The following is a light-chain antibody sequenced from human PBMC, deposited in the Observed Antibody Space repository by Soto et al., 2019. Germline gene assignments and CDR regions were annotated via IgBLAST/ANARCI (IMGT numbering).Light chain of an antibody. V-gene: IGKV3-11*01. CDR2: GAF. CDR1: PSVTNF. Sequence: EIVLTQSPATLSFSPWERSTLSFGASPSVTNFLAWYQQKPGQAPRLLIYGAFNRATGIPARLSGSGSGTDFTLTISSLEPEDSAIYYCQQRNIWPPVTLGQGTRLEI. J-gene: IGKJ5*01. CDR3: QQRNIWPPVT.